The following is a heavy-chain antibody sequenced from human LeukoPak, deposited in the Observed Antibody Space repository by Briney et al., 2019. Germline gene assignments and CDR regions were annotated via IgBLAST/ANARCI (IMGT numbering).Heavy chain of an antibody. CDR3: AKAGRDSYSWFDP. V-gene: IGHV3-23*01. CDR2: ISGAGST. D-gene: IGHD5-18*01. Sequence: RXAPGXXLEWVSTISGAGSTFYADSVKGRFTISRDNSRNTLYLQMNSLRAEDTALYYCAKAGRDSYSWFDPWGQGTLVTVTS. J-gene: IGHJ5*02.